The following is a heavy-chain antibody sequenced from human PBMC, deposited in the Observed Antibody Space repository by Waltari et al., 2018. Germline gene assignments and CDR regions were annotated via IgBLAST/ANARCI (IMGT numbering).Heavy chain of an antibody. V-gene: IGHV3-23*05. J-gene: IGHJ4*02. CDR3: ASHVDRAP. Sequence: EVQLLESGGGLVQHGGSLRLSCVASGFPFSMYTLSWVRQAPGKGPEWVSGIYPSESTTFDAYSVKGRFTISRDNSKNTVYLQLNNLRAEDTAIYYCASHVDRAPWGQGTLVTVSS. CDR2: IYPSESTT. D-gene: IGHD5-18*01. CDR1: GFPFSMYT.